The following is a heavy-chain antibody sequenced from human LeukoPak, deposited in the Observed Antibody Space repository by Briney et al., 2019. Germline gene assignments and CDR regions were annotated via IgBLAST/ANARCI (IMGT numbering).Heavy chain of an antibody. CDR3: ARDRGYYDSSGYYND. V-gene: IGHV3-23*01. J-gene: IGHJ4*02. CDR1: GFTFSSYA. CDR2: ISGSGGST. D-gene: IGHD3-22*01. Sequence: GGSLRLSCAASGFTFSSYAMSWVRQAPGKGLEWVSAISGSGGSTYYADSVKGRFTISRDNSKNTLYLQMNSLRAEDTAVYYCARDRGYYDSSGYYNDWGQGTLVTVSS.